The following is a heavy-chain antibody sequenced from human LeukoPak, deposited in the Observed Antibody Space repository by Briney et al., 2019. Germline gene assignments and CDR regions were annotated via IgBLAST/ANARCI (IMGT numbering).Heavy chain of an antibody. CDR3: AAGAWGYCSGGSCYSSNWFDP. CDR2: IYTSGST. D-gene: IGHD2-15*01. CDR1: RGSISSGSYY. J-gene: IGHJ5*02. Sequence: SETLSLTCTVSRGSISSGSYYWSWIRQPAGKGLEWIGRIYTSGSTNYNPSLKSRVTISVDTSKNQFSLKLSSVTAADTAVYYCAAGAWGYCSGGSCYSSNWFDPWGQGTLVTVSS. V-gene: IGHV4-61*02.